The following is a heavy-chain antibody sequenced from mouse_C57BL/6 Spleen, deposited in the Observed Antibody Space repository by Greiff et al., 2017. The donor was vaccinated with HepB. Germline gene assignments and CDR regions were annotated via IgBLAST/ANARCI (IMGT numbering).Heavy chain of an antibody. CDR1: GYTFTSYW. D-gene: IGHD1-1*01. Sequence: QVQLQQSGTELVKPGASVKLSCKASGYTFTSYWMHWVKQRPGQGLEWIGNINPSNGGTNYNEKFKSKATLTVDKSSSTAYMQLSSLTSEDSAVYYCASINYGSSYLFDYWGQGTTLTVSS. J-gene: IGHJ2*01. CDR2: INPSNGGT. V-gene: IGHV1-53*01. CDR3: ASINYGSSYLFDY.